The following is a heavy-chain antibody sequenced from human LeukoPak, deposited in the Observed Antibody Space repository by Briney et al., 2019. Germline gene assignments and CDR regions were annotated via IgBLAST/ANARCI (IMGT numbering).Heavy chain of an antibody. Sequence: GGSLRLSCEGSAFIFSGHWMNWVRQAPGKGLEWVSVIYSGGSTYYADSVKGRFTVSRDNSKNTLYLQMNSLRAEDTAVYYCARVSHSSGWYRGPPPAFDFWGQGTMVTVSS. CDR3: ARVSHSSGWYRGPPPAFDF. J-gene: IGHJ3*01. CDR1: AFIFSGHW. D-gene: IGHD6-19*01. CDR2: IYSGGST. V-gene: IGHV3-53*01.